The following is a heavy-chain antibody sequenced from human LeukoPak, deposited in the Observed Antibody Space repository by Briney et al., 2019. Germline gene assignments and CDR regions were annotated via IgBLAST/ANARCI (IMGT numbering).Heavy chain of an antibody. D-gene: IGHD1-1*01. CDR2: IQQGGSER. Sequence: GGSLRLSCAASGFTFSDYWMSWVRQAPGKGLEWVSNIQQGGSERYYVGSVKGRFTISRDNTKNSVYLQMNSLRAEDTAVYYCAREVYKAINIPPTHWGQGTPVTVSS. J-gene: IGHJ1*01. CDR3: AREVYKAINIPPTH. V-gene: IGHV3-7*01. CDR1: GFTFSDYW.